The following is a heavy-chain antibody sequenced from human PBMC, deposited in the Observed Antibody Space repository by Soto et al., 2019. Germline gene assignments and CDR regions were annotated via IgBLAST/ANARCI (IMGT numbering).Heavy chain of an antibody. CDR1: GFTVSNYA. Sequence: QVQLVESGGGVVQPGRSLRLSCAASGFTVSNYAMQWVRQAPGKGLELVAVVSSAGGTQFDADSVKGRFTISRDNSKNSLYLQMNSLPTEDAALYYCARETYYIGHLIGNLDLWGRGTLVIVSS. V-gene: IGHV3-30-3*01. D-gene: IGHD3-10*01. CDR3: ARETYYIGHLIGNLDL. J-gene: IGHJ2*01. CDR2: VSSAGGTQ.